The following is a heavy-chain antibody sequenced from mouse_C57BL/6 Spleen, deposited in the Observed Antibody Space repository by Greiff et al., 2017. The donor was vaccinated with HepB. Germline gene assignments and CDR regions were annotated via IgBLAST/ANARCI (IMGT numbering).Heavy chain of an antibody. CDR2: IYPSDSET. CDR3: AIYYDYDDDY. J-gene: IGHJ2*01. Sequence: QVQLKQPGAELVRPGSSVKLSCKASGYTFTSYWMDWVKQRPGQGLEWIGNIYPSDSETHYNQKFKDKATLTVDKSSSTAYMQLSSLTSEDSAVYYCAIYYDYDDDYWGQGTTLTVSS. V-gene: IGHV1-61*01. D-gene: IGHD2-4*01. CDR1: GYTFTSYW.